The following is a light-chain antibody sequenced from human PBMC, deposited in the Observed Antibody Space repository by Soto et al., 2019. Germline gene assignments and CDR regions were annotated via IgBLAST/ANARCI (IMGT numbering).Light chain of an antibody. CDR1: QAISNY. CDR3: QESHALLLR. J-gene: IGKJ5*01. CDR2: GAK. V-gene: IGKV1-39*01. Sequence: TQCPSVLCAYVGDRVTITCRASQAISNYLNWYQQKPGKAPNLLIFGAKTLQSGVPSRFSGSGYGTDFTLTISSLQPEDVRIYYSQESHALLLRFGHRTLLEIK.